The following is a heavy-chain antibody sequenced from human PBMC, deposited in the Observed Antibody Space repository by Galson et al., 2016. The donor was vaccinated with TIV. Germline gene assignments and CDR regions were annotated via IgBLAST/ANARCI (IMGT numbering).Heavy chain of an antibody. CDR2: TSSDGTT. V-gene: IGHV3-66*02. CDR1: GFTVSSNY. CDR3: ARERRFCGNECYLHYFYGMDV. J-gene: IGHJ6*02. D-gene: IGHD2-21*01. Sequence: SLRLSCAASGFTVSSNYMNWVCQAPGKGLEWVAITSSDGTTHYADSVKGRFTMSRDNSMNTLYLQMNSLGTEDTAVYFCARERRFCGNECYLHYFYGMDVWGHGTTVTVSS.